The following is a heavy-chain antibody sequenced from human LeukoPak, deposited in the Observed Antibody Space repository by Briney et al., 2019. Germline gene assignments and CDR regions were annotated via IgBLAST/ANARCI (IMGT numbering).Heavy chain of an antibody. D-gene: IGHD2-21*02. CDR2: IYSGGST. Sequence: GGSLRLSCAASGFTVSSNYMSWVRQAPGKGLEWVSVIYSGGSTYYAVSVKGRFTISRDNSKNTLYLQMNSLRAEDTAVYYCARGDAPYCGGDCSSVYWGQGTLVTVSS. CDR3: ARGDAPYCGGDCSSVY. V-gene: IGHV3-53*01. J-gene: IGHJ4*02. CDR1: GFTVSSNY.